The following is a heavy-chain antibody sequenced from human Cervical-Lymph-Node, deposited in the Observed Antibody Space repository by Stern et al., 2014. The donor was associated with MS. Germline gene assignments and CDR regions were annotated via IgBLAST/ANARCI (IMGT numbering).Heavy chain of an antibody. Sequence: QVQLVESGGGVVQPGRSLRLSCAASGFTFNNYGMHWVRQAPGKGLEWVAVISYDGSNEYYADSVKGRFTISRDSSKNTLDLQMNSLRAEDTAVYYCAKGTYTYGSYYCYGMDVWGQGTTVTVSS. V-gene: IGHV3-30*18. CDR2: ISYDGSNE. CDR3: AKGTYTYGSYYCYGMDV. D-gene: IGHD5-18*01. J-gene: IGHJ6*02. CDR1: GFTFNNYG.